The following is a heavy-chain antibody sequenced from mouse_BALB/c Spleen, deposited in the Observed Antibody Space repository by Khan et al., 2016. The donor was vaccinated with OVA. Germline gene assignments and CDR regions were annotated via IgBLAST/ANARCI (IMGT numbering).Heavy chain of an antibody. CDR3: ADHLTGSLAY. Sequence: EVELVESGGDLVKPGGSLKLSCAASGFTFSSYSMSWVRQTPDKRLEWVASISSGGDYTYYPDRVKGRFTISRDNAKNTLYLQMSDLKSEDTAMYYGADHLTGSLAYWGQGTLVTVSA. J-gene: IGHJ3*01. CDR1: GFTFSSYS. D-gene: IGHD4-1*01. V-gene: IGHV5-6*01. CDR2: ISSGGDYT.